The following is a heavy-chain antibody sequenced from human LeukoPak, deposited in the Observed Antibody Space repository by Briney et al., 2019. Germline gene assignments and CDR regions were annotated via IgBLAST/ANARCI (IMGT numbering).Heavy chain of an antibody. Sequence: GASVKVSCKASGYIFTTYAVNWVRQAPGQGLEWMGWISAYNGNTNYAQKLQGRVTMTTDTSTSTAYMELRSLRSDDTAVYYCARWDITIFGVVIKAFDIWGQGTMVTVSS. V-gene: IGHV1-18*01. CDR2: ISAYNGNT. CDR3: ARWDITIFGVVIKAFDI. D-gene: IGHD3-3*01. CDR1: GYIFTTYA. J-gene: IGHJ3*02.